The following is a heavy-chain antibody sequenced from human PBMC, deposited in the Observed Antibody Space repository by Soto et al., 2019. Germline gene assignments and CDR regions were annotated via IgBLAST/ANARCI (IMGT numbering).Heavy chain of an antibody. J-gene: IGHJ4*02. CDR1: GFTFSSYA. CDR2: ISFDGNNK. V-gene: IGHV3-30-3*01. CDR3: GRCTSTSCHLGADY. Sequence: QVQLVESGGGVVQPGRSLRLSCAASGFTFSSYALHWVRQAPGRGLEWVALISFDGNNKYYANSVKGRFTISRDNSKNTLYLQISSLSAEDTAVYYCGRCTSTSCHLGADYWGQGTLVTVSS. D-gene: IGHD2-2*01.